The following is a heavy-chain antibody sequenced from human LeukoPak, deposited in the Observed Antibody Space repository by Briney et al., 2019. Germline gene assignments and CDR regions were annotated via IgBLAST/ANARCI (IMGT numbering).Heavy chain of an antibody. Sequence: ASVKVSCKASGYTFTSYGISWVRQAPGQGLEWMGWISAYNGNTNYAQKLQGRVTMTTDTSTSTAYMELRSLSSDDTAVYYCARAHYDYVHDAFDIWGQGTMVTVSS. CDR2: ISAYNGNT. V-gene: IGHV1-18*01. J-gene: IGHJ3*02. CDR1: GYTFTSYG. D-gene: IGHD3-16*01. CDR3: ARAHYDYVHDAFDI.